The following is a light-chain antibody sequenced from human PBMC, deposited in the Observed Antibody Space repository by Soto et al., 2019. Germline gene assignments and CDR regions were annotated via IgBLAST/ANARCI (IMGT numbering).Light chain of an antibody. Sequence: DIQMTQSPSSLSASVGDRVTITCQASQDLSNYLNRYQQKPGKAPKLLIYDAANFETGVPSRFSGSGSGTDFTFTISSLQPEDIATYFCQQYDNLPRTFGQGTKVEIQ. V-gene: IGKV1-33*01. J-gene: IGKJ1*01. CDR3: QQYDNLPRT. CDR1: QDLSNY. CDR2: DAA.